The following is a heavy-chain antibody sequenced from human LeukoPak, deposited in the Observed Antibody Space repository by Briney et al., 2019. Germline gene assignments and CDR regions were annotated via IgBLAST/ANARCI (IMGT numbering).Heavy chain of an antibody. CDR2: IYYTGST. CDR1: GGSISSGSYF. J-gene: IGHJ4*02. CDR3: AIPSGTYSGYGLGFDY. Sequence: PSQTLSLTCTVSGGSISSGSYFWSWIRQRPGKGLEWIGYIYYTGSTYYNPSLKSRVTISVDTSKNQFSLKLSSVTAADTAAYYCAIPSGTYSGYGLGFDYWGQGTLVTVSS. D-gene: IGHD5-12*01. V-gene: IGHV4-31*03.